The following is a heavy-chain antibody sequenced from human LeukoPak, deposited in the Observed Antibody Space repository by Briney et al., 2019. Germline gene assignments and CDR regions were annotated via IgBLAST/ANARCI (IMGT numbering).Heavy chain of an antibody. CDR1: GFTFSSYG. V-gene: IGHV3-30*02. Sequence: GGSLRLSCAASGFTFSSYGMHWVRQAPGKGLEWVAFIRYDGSNRYYADSVKGRFTISRDNSKNTLYLQMNSLRAEDTAVYYCAKQPESYCGGDCYPGYWGQGTLVTVSS. D-gene: IGHD2-21*01. CDR2: IRYDGSNR. J-gene: IGHJ4*02. CDR3: AKQPESYCGGDCYPGY.